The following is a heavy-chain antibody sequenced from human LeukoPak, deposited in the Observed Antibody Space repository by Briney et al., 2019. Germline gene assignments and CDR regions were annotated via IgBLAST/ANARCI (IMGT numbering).Heavy chain of an antibody. Sequence: GGSLRLSCAASGFTFSSYAMNWVRQAPGKGLEWVSAISGSGGNTYYAESVKGRFTISRDNSKNTLYLQMNSLRTEDTAVYHCALEGDGHNAPDYWGQGTLVTVSS. D-gene: IGHD5-24*01. CDR1: GFTFSSYA. J-gene: IGHJ4*02. V-gene: IGHV3-23*01. CDR2: ISGSGGNT. CDR3: ALEGDGHNAPDY.